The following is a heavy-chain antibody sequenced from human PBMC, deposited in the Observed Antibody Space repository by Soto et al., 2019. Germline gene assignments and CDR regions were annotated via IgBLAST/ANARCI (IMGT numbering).Heavy chain of an antibody. J-gene: IGHJ5*02. CDR3: ARHVTGGNTVTTIWFDP. Sequence: SETLSLTCTVSGGSISSSSYYWGWIRQPPGKGLEWIGSIYYSGSTYYNPSLKSRVTISVDTSKNQFSLKLSSVTAADTAVYYCARHVTGGNTVTTIWFDPWGQGTLVTVSS. CDR2: IYYSGST. CDR1: GGSISSSSYY. D-gene: IGHD4-17*01. V-gene: IGHV4-39*01.